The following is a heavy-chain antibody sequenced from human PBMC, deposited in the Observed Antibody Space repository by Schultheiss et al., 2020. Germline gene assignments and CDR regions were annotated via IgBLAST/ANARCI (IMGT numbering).Heavy chain of an antibody. J-gene: IGHJ6*02. CDR2: INHSGST. V-gene: IGHV4-34*01. CDR3: ARGKANYDFWSGYREVYYYYGMDV. CDR1: GGSFSGYY. D-gene: IGHD3-3*01. Sequence: SQPLSLTCAVYGGSFSGYYWSWIRQPPGKGLEWIGEINHSGSTNYNPSLKSRVTISVDTSKNQFSLKLSSVTAADTAVYYCARGKANYDFWSGYREVYYYYGMDVWGQGTTVTVSS.